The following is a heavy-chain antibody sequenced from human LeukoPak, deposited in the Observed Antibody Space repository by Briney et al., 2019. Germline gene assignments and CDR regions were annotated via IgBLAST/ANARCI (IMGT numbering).Heavy chain of an antibody. D-gene: IGHD6-6*01. V-gene: IGHV4-59*08. CDR2: IYYSGST. Sequence: MPSETLSLTCTVSGGSISSYYWSWIRQPPGKGLEWIGYIYYSGSTNYNPSLKSRVTISVDTSKNQFSLKLSSVIAADTAVYYCARREYSSSHRPFDYWGQGTLVTVSS. J-gene: IGHJ4*02. CDR1: GGSISSYY. CDR3: ARREYSSSHRPFDY.